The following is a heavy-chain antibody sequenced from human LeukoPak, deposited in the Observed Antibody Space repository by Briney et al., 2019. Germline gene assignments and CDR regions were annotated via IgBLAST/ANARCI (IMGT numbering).Heavy chain of an antibody. V-gene: IGHV4-59*01. D-gene: IGHD5-18*01. J-gene: IGHJ4*02. CDR2: IYHSGST. CDR3: ARGRYTYGGAVGDYLDY. CDR1: GVSITSYY. Sequence: SETLSLACTVSGVSITSYYWSWIRQPPGKGLEWIGYIYHSGSTNYNPSLKSRVTISVDTSKNQFSLKLSSVTAADTAVYYCARGRYTYGGAVGDYLDYWGQGTLVTVSS.